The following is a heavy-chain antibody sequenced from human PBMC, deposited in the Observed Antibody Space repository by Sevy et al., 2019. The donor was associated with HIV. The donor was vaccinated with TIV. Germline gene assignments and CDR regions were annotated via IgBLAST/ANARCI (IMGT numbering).Heavy chain of an antibody. CDR1: GFTFSSYS. D-gene: IGHD3-10*01. J-gene: IGHJ4*02. V-gene: IGHV3-21*01. Sequence: GGSLRPSCAASGFTFSSYSMNWVRQAPGKGLEWVSSISSSSSYIYYADSVKGRFTISRDNAKNSLYLQMNSLRAEDTAVYYCARDPGVLWFGELGGPFDYWGQGTLVTVSS. CDR3: ARDPGVLWFGELGGPFDY. CDR2: ISSSSSYI.